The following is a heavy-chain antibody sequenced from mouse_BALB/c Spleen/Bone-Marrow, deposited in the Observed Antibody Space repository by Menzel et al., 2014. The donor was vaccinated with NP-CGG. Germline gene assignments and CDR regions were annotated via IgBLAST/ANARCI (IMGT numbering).Heavy chain of an antibody. V-gene: IGHV5-6*01. CDR1: GFTFSSYG. Sequence: EVNLVESGGDLVKPGGSLKLSCAASGFTFSSYGMSWVRQTPDKRLEWVATISSGGSYTYYPDSVKGRFTIFRDNAKNTLYLQMSSLKSEDTAMYYCARQTYYDYDGYFDYWGQGTTLTVSS. CDR3: ARQTYYDYDGYFDY. CDR2: ISSGGSYT. J-gene: IGHJ2*01. D-gene: IGHD2-4*01.